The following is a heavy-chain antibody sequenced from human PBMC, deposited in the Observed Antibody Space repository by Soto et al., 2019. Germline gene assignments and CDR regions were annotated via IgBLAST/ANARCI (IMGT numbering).Heavy chain of an antibody. CDR3: ARDKRCSSTSCYGMDYYYMDV. CDR1: GFSLSDHC. CDR2: ISHGSSII. V-gene: IGHV3-48*01. D-gene: IGHD2-2*01. Sequence: GSLRLSCAASGFSLSDHCLHWVRQAPGKGLVWLSRISHGSSIIYYADSVKGRFTISRDNAKNSLYLQMNSLRAEDTAVYYCARDKRCSSTSCYGMDYYYMDVWGKGTTVTVSS. J-gene: IGHJ6*03.